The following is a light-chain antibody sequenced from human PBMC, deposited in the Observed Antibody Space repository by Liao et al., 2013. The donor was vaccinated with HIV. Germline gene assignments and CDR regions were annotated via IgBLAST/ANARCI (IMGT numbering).Light chain of an antibody. Sequence: SYELTQPPSVSVSPGQTASITCSGNKLGDKYASWYQQKPGQSPVLVIYQNTKRPSGIPERFSGSNSGNTATLTISGTQAMDEADYHCQAWDSSTGDVVFGGGTRLTVL. CDR1: KLGDKY. CDR3: QAWDSSTGDVV. V-gene: IGLV3-1*01. J-gene: IGLJ2*01. CDR2: QNT.